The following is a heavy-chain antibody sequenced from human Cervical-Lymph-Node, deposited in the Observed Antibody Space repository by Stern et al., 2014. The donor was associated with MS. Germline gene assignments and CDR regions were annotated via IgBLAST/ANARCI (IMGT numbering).Heavy chain of an antibody. J-gene: IGHJ3*02. D-gene: IGHD4-11*01. CDR1: GFTFSSYD. Sequence: EVQLLESGGGLVQPGGSLRLSCAASGFTFSSYDMHWVRQATGQGLEWVSVIGTAGDTYYPGSVKGRFTISRENGKNSLYLQMNSLRAGDTAVYYCARGTTVTDDAFDIWGQGTMVTVSS. CDR2: IGTAGDT. V-gene: IGHV3-13*01. CDR3: ARGTTVTDDAFDI.